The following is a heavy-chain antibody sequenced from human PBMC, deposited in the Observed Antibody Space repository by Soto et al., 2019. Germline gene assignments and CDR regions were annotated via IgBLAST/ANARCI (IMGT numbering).Heavy chain of an antibody. Sequence: QVQLVQSGAEVKKPGASVKVSCKASGDTFTNYDIKWVRQATGQGLEWTGWMNPNSGNTGYEKKFQGRVTLARSTCISTAYMELSSLRSEDTAVYYCARGRNGMDVWGQGTTVTVSS. J-gene: IGHJ6*02. CDR1: GDTFTNYD. CDR2: MNPNSGNT. CDR3: ARGRNGMDV. V-gene: IGHV1-8*01.